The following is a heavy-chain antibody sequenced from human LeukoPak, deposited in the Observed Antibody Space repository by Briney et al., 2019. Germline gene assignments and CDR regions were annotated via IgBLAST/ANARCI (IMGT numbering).Heavy chain of an antibody. D-gene: IGHD3-3*01. Sequence: ASVKVSCKASGYTFTSYDINWVRQATGQGLEWMGWMNPNSGNTGYAQKLRGRVTMTRNTSISTAYMELSSLRSEDTAAYYCAARDYDFWSGYQYYYYYYGMDVWGQGTTVTVSS. V-gene: IGHV1-8*01. CDR2: MNPNSGNT. J-gene: IGHJ6*02. CDR3: AARDYDFWSGYQYYYYYYGMDV. CDR1: GYTFTSYD.